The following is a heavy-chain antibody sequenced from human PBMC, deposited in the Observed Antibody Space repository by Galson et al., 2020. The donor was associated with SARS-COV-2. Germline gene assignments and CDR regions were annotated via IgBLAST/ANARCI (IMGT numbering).Heavy chain of an antibody. CDR2: IYYSGST. D-gene: IGHD3-3*01. CDR3: ARAKRITIFGVVNWFDP. CDR1: GGSISSGDYY. Sequence: SQTLSLTCTVPGGSISSGDYYWSWTRQPPGKGLEWIGYIYYSGSTYYNPSLKSRVTISVDTSKNQFSLKLSSVTAADTAVYYCARAKRITIFGVVNWFDPWGQGTLVTVSS. J-gene: IGHJ5*02. V-gene: IGHV4-30-4*01.